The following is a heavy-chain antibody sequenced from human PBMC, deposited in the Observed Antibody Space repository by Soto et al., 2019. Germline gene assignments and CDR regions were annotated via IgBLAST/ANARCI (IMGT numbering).Heavy chain of an antibody. J-gene: IGHJ4*02. CDR1: GYTFTSYG. V-gene: IGHV1-18*01. CDR2: ISGYNGNT. D-gene: IGHD6-19*01. CDR3: VRDGERQWLVSTVGDY. Sequence: ASVKVSCKASGYTFTSYGISWVRQAPGQGLEWMGWISGYNGNTNYAQQVQGRATMTTDTSTSTAYMELRSLRSDDTAVYYCVRDGERQWLVSTVGDYWGQGTLVTVSS.